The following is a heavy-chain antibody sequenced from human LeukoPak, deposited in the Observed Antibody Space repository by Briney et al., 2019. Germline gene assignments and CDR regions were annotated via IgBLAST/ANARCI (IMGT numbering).Heavy chain of an antibody. CDR1: GFTFSSYE. J-gene: IGHJ6*04. CDR2: ISSSGSTI. D-gene: IGHD3-10*01. V-gene: IGHV3-48*03. CDR3: ARVPSGSYYGIDV. Sequence: LPGGSLRLSCAASGFTFSSYEMNWVRQAPGKGLEWVSYISSSGSTIYYADSVKGRFTISRDNAKNSLYLQMNSLRAEDTAVYYCARVPSGSYYGIDVWGKGTTVTVSS.